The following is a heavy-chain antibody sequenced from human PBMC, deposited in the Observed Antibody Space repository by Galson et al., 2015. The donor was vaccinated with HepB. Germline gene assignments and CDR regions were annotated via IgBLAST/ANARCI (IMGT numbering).Heavy chain of an antibody. J-gene: IGHJ3*02. Sequence: SLRLSCAASGFTFSSYSMNWVRQAPGKGLEWVSYISSSSSTIYYADSVKGRFTISRDNAKNSLYLQMNSLRAEDTAVYYCAREGPLYYDFWSGPSRAFDIWGQGTMVTVSS. D-gene: IGHD3-3*01. CDR1: GFTFSSYS. CDR2: ISSSSSTI. CDR3: AREGPLYYDFWSGPSRAFDI. V-gene: IGHV3-48*01.